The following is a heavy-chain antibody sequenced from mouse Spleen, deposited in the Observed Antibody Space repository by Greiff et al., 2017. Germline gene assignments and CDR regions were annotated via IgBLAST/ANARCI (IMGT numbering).Heavy chain of an antibody. CDR2: IDPSDSET. D-gene: IGHD2-14*01. CDR1: GYSFTSYW. V-gene: IGHV1S127*01. Sequence: VQLQQSGPQLVRPGASVKISCKASGYSFTSYWMHWVKQRPGQGLEWIGMIDPSDSETRLNQKFKDKATLTVDKSSSTAYMQLSSPTSEDSAVYYCARNYRSSYWYFDVWGAGTTVTVSS. CDR3: ARNYRSSYWYFDV. J-gene: IGHJ1*01.